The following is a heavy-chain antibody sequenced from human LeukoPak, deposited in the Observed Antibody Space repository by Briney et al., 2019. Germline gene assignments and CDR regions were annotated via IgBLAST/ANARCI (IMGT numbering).Heavy chain of an antibody. Sequence: GGSLRLSCAASGFTFSNAWMSWVRQAPGKGLEWVGRIKSKTDGGTTDYAAPVKGRFTISRDDSKNTLYLQMNSLKTEDTAVYYCTRDLGTRWLAADIFDYWGQGTLVTVSS. CDR1: GFTFSNAW. J-gene: IGHJ4*02. V-gene: IGHV3-15*01. CDR2: IKSKTDGGTT. CDR3: TRDLGTRWLAADIFDY. D-gene: IGHD6-19*01.